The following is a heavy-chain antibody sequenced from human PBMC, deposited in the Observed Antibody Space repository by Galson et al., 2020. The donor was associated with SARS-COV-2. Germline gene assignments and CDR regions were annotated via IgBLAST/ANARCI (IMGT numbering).Heavy chain of an antibody. J-gene: IGHJ6*02. D-gene: IGHD4-17*01. CDR3: ATAPTVTTYSYIYPRKIYYYYGMDV. Sequence: ASVKVSCKVSGYTLTELSMHWVRQAPGKGLEWMGGFDPEDGETIYAQKFQGRVTMTEDTSTDTAYMELSSLRSEDTAVYYCATAPTVTTYSYIYPRKIYYYYGMDVWGQGTTVTGSS. CDR2: FDPEDGET. V-gene: IGHV1-24*01. CDR1: GYTLTELS.